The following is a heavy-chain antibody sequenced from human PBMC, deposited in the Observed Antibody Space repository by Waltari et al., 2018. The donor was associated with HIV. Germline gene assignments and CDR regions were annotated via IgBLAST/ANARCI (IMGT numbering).Heavy chain of an antibody. CDR2: INHSGST. V-gene: IGHV4-34*01. CDR1: NESFSAYY. Sequence: QLRLQQWGAGLLKASETLSLTCAVYNESFSAYYWIWIRQPPGKGLEWIGEINHSGSTNYNPSLKSRVTLSGDTSKNQCSLKFSSVTAADTAVYDCARHQAVAGGGMDVWGQGTTVTVSS. J-gene: IGHJ6*02. D-gene: IGHD6-19*01. CDR3: ARHQAVAGGGMDV.